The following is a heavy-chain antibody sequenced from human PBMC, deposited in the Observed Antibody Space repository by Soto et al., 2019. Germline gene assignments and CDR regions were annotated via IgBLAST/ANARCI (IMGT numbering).Heavy chain of an antibody. CDR2: INPTSGST. D-gene: IGHD6-13*01. J-gene: IGHJ4*02. CDR3: ARDLAAGDH. CDR1: GYTFTNYY. V-gene: IGHV1-46*01. Sequence: QVQLVQSGAEVKKPGASVKVSCKASGYTFTNYYIHWVRQAPGQGLEWMGIINPTSGSTNYAQKFQGRVTLTYDTSTTTVYMELSGRRSEDTAVLYCARDLAAGDHWGQGTLVTVYS.